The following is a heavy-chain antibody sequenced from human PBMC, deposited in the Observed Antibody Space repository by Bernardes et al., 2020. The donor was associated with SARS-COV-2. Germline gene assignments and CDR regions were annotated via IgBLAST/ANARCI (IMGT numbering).Heavy chain of an antibody. D-gene: IGHD3-22*01. CDR1: GYTFTGYY. J-gene: IGHJ6*02. CDR2: INPNSGGT. CDR3: AIPPSNYDRYGMDV. Sequence: ASVKVSCKASGYTFTGYYMHWVRQAPGQGLEWMGWINPNSGGTNYAQKFQGRVTITRDTSISTAYMELSRLRSDDTAVYYCAIPPSNYDRYGMDVWGQGTTVTVSS. V-gene: IGHV1-2*02.